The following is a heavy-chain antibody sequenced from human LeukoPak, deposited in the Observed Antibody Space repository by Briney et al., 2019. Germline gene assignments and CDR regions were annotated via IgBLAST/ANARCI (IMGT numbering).Heavy chain of an antibody. CDR2: IYSGGST. D-gene: IGHD3-22*01. J-gene: IGHJ4*02. Sequence: PGGSLRLSCAASGFTVSSNYMSWVRQAPGKGLEWVSVIYSGGSTYYADSVKGRFTISRDNSKNTLYLQMNSLRAEDTAVYYCARDSRSSGYYYDYWGQGTLVTVSS. V-gene: IGHV3-53*01. CDR3: ARDSRSSGYYYDY. CDR1: GFTVSSNY.